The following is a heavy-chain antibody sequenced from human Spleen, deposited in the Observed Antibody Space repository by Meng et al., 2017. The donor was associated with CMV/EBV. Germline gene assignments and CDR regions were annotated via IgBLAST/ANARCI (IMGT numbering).Heavy chain of an antibody. V-gene: IGHV3-21*01. D-gene: IGHD7-27*01. CDR1: GFTFSNYN. J-gene: IGHJ3*02. CDR2: IISSSSYR. CDR3: ARCETTNCGDTFDI. Sequence: GESLKISCAASGFTFSNYNMTWVRQAPGKGLEWVSFIISSSSYRYYADSVKGRFTISRDNSKNSLYLQMNSLRAEDTAVYYCARCETTNCGDTFDIWGQGTVVTVSS.